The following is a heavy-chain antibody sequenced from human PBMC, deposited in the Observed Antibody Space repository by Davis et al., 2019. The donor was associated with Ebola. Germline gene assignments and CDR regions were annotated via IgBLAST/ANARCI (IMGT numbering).Heavy chain of an antibody. D-gene: IGHD3-3*01. CDR2: INHSGST. CDR3: ARSPDITIFGAHEYYYMDV. CDR1: GGSFSGYY. Sequence: PSETLSLTCAVYGGSFSGYYWSWIRQPPGKGLEWIGEINHSGSTNYNPSLKSRVTISVDTSKNQFSLKLSSVTAADTAVYYCARSPDITIFGAHEYYYMDVWGKGTTVTVSS. V-gene: IGHV4-34*09. J-gene: IGHJ6*03.